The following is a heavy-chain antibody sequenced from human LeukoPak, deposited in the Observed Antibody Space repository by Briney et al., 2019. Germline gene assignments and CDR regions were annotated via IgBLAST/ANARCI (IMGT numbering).Heavy chain of an antibody. V-gene: IGHV3-74*01. D-gene: IGHD5-18*01. CDR2: ISSDGSST. CDR3: ARVRGYIYGYVY. Sequence: GGSLRLSCAASGFTFSSYWMHWVRQAPGKGLVWVSRISSDGSSTNYADPVKGRFTISRDNAKNTLYLQMNSLSTEDTAVYYCARVRGYIYGYVYWGQGTLVTVSS. J-gene: IGHJ4*02. CDR1: GFTFSSYW.